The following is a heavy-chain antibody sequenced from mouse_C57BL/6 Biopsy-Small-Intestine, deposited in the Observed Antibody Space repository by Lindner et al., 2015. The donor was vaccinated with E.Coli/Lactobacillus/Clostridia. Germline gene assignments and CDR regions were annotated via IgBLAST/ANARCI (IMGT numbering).Heavy chain of an antibody. CDR1: GYTFTDYN. J-gene: IGHJ4*01. CDR3: AKAQTTWNYAVDY. CDR2: INPNDGGT. V-gene: IGHV1-22*01. Sequence: VQLQXSGPELVKPGASVKMSCRASGYTFTDYNMHWVKQSHGKSLEWIGYINPNDGGTSSNQKFMGRATLTVNKSSSTAYMELRSLTSEDSAVYYCAKAQTTWNYAVDYWGQGTSVTVSS. D-gene: IGHD3-2*02.